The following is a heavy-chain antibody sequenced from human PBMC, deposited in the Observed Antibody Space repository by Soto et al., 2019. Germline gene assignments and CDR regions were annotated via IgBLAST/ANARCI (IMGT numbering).Heavy chain of an antibody. Sequence: EVQLVESGGGLVQPGRSLRLSCAASGFTFDDYAMHWVRQAPEKGLEWVSGISWNSGSIGYADSVKGRFTISRDNAKNSLYLQMNSLRAEDTALYYCAKDSSGSYGNFDYWGQGTLVTVSS. D-gene: IGHD1-26*01. CDR1: GFTFDDYA. CDR2: ISWNSGSI. CDR3: AKDSSGSYGNFDY. J-gene: IGHJ4*02. V-gene: IGHV3-9*01.